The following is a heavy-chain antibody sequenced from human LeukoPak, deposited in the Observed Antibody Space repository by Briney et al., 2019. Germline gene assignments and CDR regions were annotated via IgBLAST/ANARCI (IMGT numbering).Heavy chain of an antibody. CDR2: ISAYNGNT. CDR1: GYTFTSYG. J-gene: IGHJ4*02. CDR3: ERSRRYYDILTGYYSRDRSKYYFDY. V-gene: IGHV1-18*01. Sequence: ASVKVSCKASGYTFTSYGISWVRQAPGQGLEWMGWISAYNGNTNYAQKLQGRVTMTTDTSTSTAYMELRSLRSDDTAVYYCERSRRYYDILTGYYSRDRSKYYFDYWGQGTLVTVSS. D-gene: IGHD3-9*01.